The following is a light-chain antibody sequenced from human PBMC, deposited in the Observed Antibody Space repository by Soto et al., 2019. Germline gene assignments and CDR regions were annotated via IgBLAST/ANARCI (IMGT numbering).Light chain of an antibody. CDR1: QSVVEN. J-gene: IGKJ5*01. CDR2: RAS. CDR3: QQSDKWPPIT. Sequence: EVVLTQSPATLSVSPGERATLSCRASQSVVENLAWYQQKPGQAPRLLIYRASTRATGVPDRFSGAGSGTEFTLTIRSLQSEDFAVYYCQQSDKWPPITFGQGTRLEVK. V-gene: IGKV3-15*01.